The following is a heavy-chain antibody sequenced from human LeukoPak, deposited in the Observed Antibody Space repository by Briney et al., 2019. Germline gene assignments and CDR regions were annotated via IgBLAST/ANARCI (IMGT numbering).Heavy chain of an antibody. CDR2: ISGSGGST. CDR1: GGSISSSN. J-gene: IGHJ4*02. D-gene: IGHD4-17*01. CDR3: AKDHPYGY. V-gene: IGHV3-23*01. Sequence: ETLSLTCAVSGGSISSSNWWSWVRQPPGKGLEWVSAISGSGGSTYYADSVKGRFTISRDNSKNTLCLQMNSLRAEDTAVYYCAKDHPYGYWGQGTLVTASS.